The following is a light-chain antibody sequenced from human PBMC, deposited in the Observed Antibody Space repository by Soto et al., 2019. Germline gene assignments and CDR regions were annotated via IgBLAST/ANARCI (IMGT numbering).Light chain of an antibody. CDR1: SSDVGGYNY. J-gene: IGLJ1*01. CDR3: CSYAGSNSYV. CDR2: DVS. Sequence: QSALTQPRSVSVSPGQSVTISCTGTSSDVGGYNYVSWYQQHPGKAPKLMIYDVSQRPSGVPDRFSCSKSGNTASLAISGLQAEDEADYYCCSYAGSNSYVFGTGTKVTVL. V-gene: IGLV2-11*01.